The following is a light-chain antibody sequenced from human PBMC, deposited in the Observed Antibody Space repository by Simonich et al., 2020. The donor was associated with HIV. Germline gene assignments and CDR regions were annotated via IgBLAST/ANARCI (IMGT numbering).Light chain of an antibody. CDR2: EGS. CDR1: QSLLHSDGKTY. CDR3: MQGLYIPLT. V-gene: IGKV2-29*03. Sequence: DIVMTQTPLSLSVTPGQPASISCKSSQSLLHSDGKTYLYWYLQKPGTSPQLLSYEGSNRFSGVPDSFSGSGSGTDFTLQISRVEAEDVGVYYCMQGLYIPLTFGGGTKVEIK. J-gene: IGKJ4*01.